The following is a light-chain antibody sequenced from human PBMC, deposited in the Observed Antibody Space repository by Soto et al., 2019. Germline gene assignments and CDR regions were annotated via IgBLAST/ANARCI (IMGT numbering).Light chain of an antibody. Sequence: QSVLTQPPSASGTPGQSVTTSCSGGRSNIGSNYVYWYQQLPGTAPKLLIYKNNQRPSGVPDRFSGSRSGTSASLAIGGLRSEDEADYFCSAWDDSLSAAVFGGGTQLTVL. CDR1: RSNIGSNY. V-gene: IGLV1-47*01. CDR3: SAWDDSLSAAV. J-gene: IGLJ7*01. CDR2: KNN.